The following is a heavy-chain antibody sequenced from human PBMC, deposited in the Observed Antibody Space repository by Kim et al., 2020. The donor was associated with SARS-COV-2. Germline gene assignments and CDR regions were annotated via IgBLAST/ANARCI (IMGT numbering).Heavy chain of an antibody. CDR2: ISSSSSYT. J-gene: IGHJ3*02. D-gene: IGHD2-2*01. V-gene: IGHV3-11*06. Sequence: GGSLRLSCAASGFTFSDYYMSWIRQAPGKGLEWASYISSSSSYTNYADSVKGRFTISRANAKNSLYLQMNSLRAEDTAVYYCASTSTSHDAFDIWGQGTMVTVSS. CDR1: GFTFSDYY. CDR3: ASTSTSHDAFDI.